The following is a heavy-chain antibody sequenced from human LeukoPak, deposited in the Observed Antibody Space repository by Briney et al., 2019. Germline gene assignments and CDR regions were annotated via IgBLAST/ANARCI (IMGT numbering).Heavy chain of an antibody. D-gene: IGHD3-3*01. CDR3: AKDRGLRFLEWLPKY. CDR2: ISGDGGST. V-gene: IGHV3-43*02. Sequence: PGGSLRLSCAASGFTFDDYAMHWVRQAPGKGLEWVSLISGDGGSTYYADSVKGRFTISRDNSKNSLYLQMNSLRAEDTAVYYCAKDRGLRFLEWLPKYWGQGTLVTVSS. J-gene: IGHJ4*02. CDR1: GFTFDDYA.